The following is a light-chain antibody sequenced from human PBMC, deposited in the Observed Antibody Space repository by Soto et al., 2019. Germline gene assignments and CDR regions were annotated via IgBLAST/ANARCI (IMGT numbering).Light chain of an antibody. Sequence: PGERATLSCGASQRVSSNYLAWYQQKPGLAPRLLIYDASSRATGIPDRFTGSGSGTDFTLTISRLEPADFAVYYCQQYGSSPWTFGQGTRVEIK. CDR2: DAS. CDR1: QRVSSNY. J-gene: IGKJ1*01. CDR3: QQYGSSPWT. V-gene: IGKV3D-20*01.